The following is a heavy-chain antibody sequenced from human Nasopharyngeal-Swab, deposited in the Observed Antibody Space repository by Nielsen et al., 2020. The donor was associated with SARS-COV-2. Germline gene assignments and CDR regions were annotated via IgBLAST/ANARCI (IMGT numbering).Heavy chain of an antibody. CDR3: ARDSGPEIWQWLAYYFDY. CDR2: ISSSSYI. V-gene: IGHV3-21*01. Sequence: GGSLRLSCAASGFTFSSYSTNWVRQAPGKGLEWVSSISSSSYIYYADSVKGRFTISRDNAKNSLYLQMNSLRAEDTAVYYCARDSGPEIWQWLAYYFDYWGQGTLVTVSS. CDR1: GFTFSSYS. J-gene: IGHJ4*02. D-gene: IGHD6-19*01.